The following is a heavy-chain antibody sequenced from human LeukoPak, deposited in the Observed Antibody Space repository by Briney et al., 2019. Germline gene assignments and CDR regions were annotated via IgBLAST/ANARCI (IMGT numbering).Heavy chain of an antibody. CDR1: GYTFTGYY. D-gene: IGHD3-10*01. CDR3: ARVSGSSEAAFDI. V-gene: IGHV1-2*02. CDR2: INPHSGGT. Sequence: ASVKVSCKASGYTFTGYYLHWVRQAPGQGLEWMGWINPHSGGTNYAQKFQGRVTMTRDTSISTAYMELRRLSSDDTAVYFCARVSGSSEAAFDIWGPGTMVTVSS. J-gene: IGHJ3*02.